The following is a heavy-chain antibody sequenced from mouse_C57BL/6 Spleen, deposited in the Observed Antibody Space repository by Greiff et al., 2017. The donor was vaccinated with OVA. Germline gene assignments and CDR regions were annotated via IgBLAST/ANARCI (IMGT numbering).Heavy chain of an antibody. CDR1: GYAFTNYL. J-gene: IGHJ4*01. CDR2: INPGSGGT. Sequence: QVQLQQSGAELVRPGTSVKVSCKASGYAFTNYLIEWVKQRPGQGLEWIGVINPGSGGTNYNEKFKGKATLTADKSSSTAYMQLSSLTSEDSAVYFCAGEGNYAMDYWGQGTSVTVSS. V-gene: IGHV1-54*01. CDR3: AGEGNYAMDY.